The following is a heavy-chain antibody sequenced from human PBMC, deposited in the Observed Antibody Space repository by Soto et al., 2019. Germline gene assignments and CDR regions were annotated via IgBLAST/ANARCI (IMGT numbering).Heavy chain of an antibody. J-gene: IGHJ2*01. Sequence: QVQLQESGLGLVKPSETLSLTCTVSGGSISSYYWSWIRQPAGKGLEWIGRIYTSGSTNYNPSLKSRVTMSVDTSKNQFSLKLSSVTAADTAVYYCARDRTVTTTDWYFDLWGRGTLVTVSS. CDR3: ARDRTVTTTDWYFDL. CDR1: GGSISSYY. D-gene: IGHD4-17*01. V-gene: IGHV4-4*07. CDR2: IYTSGST.